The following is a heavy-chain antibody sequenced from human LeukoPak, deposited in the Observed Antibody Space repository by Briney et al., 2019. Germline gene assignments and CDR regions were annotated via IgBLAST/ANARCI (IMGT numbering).Heavy chain of an antibody. J-gene: IGHJ4*02. Sequence: SETLSLTCAVYGGSFSGYYWSWIRQPPGKGLEWIGEINHSGGTNYNPSLKSRVTISVDTSKNQFSLKLSSVTAADTAVYYCARGRDSSGWLLPFDYWGQGTLVTVSS. CDR2: INHSGGT. CDR3: ARGRDSSGWLLPFDY. CDR1: GGSFSGYY. D-gene: IGHD6-19*01. V-gene: IGHV4-34*01.